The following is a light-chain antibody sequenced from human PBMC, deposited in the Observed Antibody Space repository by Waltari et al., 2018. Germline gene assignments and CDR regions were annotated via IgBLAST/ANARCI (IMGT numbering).Light chain of an antibody. CDR2: DAS. CDR3: QMYVRLPVT. J-gene: IGKJ1*01. Sequence: EIVLTQSPGTLSLSPGKRATLSCRASQRVGRSLAWYQQKPGQAPRLLIFDASNRATAIPERFSGSGSGTDFSLTISRLEPEDFAVYYCQMYVRLPVTFGQGTKVEIK. V-gene: IGKV3-20*01. CDR1: QRVGRS.